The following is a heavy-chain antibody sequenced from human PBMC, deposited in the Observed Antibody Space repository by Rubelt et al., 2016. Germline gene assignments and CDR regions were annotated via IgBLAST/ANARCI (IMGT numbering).Heavy chain of an antibody. Sequence: EVQLVESGGGLVQPGGSLRLSCAASGFTFSSYWMTWVRQAPGKGLEWVANIKQDGSDKFYVDSVKGRFTISRDNAKNSLYMQMNSLRADGTAVYYCARAKLRFLEWTYNWFDPWGQGTLVTVSS. D-gene: IGHD3-3*01. CDR3: ARAKLRFLEWTYNWFDP. V-gene: IGHV3-7*04. J-gene: IGHJ5*02. CDR1: GFTFSSYW. CDR2: IKQDGSDK.